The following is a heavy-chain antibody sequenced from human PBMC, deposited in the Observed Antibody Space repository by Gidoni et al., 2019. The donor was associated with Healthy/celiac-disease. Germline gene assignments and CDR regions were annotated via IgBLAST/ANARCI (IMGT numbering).Heavy chain of an antibody. CDR2: IYPGDSDT. J-gene: IGHJ4*02. D-gene: IGHD3-22*01. CDR3: ARRRHYDRRGGFDY. Sequence: EVPLVQSGAEVNTPGESLTISCPGSGSSFPSYGIGWVCQMPGKGLEWLGIIYPGDSDTRYSPSLQGHVTISADKSISTAYRQWSSLKASDTAMYYCARRRHYDRRGGFDYWGQGTLVTVSS. V-gene: IGHV5-51*01. CDR1: GSSFPSYG.